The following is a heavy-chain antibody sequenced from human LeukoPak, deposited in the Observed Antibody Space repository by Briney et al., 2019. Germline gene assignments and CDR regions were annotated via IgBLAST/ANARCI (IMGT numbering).Heavy chain of an antibody. CDR2: IRNKAYGGTA. Sequence: GGSLRLSSTASGFTFSDYAMSWFRQAPGKGLEWVGFIRNKAYGGTAEYAASVKGRFTISRDDSKTIAYLQMNSLKTEDTAVYYCTREKRYFDWFRADYWGQGTLVTVSS. D-gene: IGHD3-9*01. V-gene: IGHV3-49*03. J-gene: IGHJ4*02. CDR3: TREKRYFDWFRADY. CDR1: GFTFSDYA.